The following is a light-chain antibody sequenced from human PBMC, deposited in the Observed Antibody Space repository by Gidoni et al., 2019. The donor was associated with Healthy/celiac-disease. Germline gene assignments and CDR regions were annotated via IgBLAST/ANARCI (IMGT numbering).Light chain of an antibody. Sequence: DIVMTQSPLSLPVTPGEPASISCRSSQSLLHSNGYNYLDWYLQKPGQSPQLLIYLGSNRASGVPDRFGGSGSGTDFTLEISRVEAEDVGVYYCMQALQAPYTFGQGTKLEIK. CDR2: LGS. CDR1: QSLLHSNGYNY. J-gene: IGKJ2*01. V-gene: IGKV2-28*01. CDR3: MQALQAPYT.